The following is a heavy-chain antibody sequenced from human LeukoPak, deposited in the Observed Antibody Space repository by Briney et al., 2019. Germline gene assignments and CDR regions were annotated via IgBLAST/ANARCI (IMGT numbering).Heavy chain of an antibody. D-gene: IGHD3-22*01. CDR3: ARHQKDSYDSIFHAFEI. J-gene: IGHJ3*02. CDR1: GGSTSSDY. V-gene: IGHV4-59*01. Sequence: SETLSLTCTVSGGSTSSDYWSWIRQSPGKGLEWVGYVYNSGDTGKNPSLKSRVTILLDTSKNQCSLKLTSVTAADTATYYCARHQKDSYDSIFHAFEIWGQGTMATVSS. CDR2: VYNSGDT.